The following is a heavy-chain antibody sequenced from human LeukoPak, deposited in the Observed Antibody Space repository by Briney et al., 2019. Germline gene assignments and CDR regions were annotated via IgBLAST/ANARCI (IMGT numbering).Heavy chain of an antibody. Sequence: SETLSLTCSVSGDSTGSGNYYWSWIRQPPGKDLEYIGYIYYSGNTYYNPSLRARVSISVDTSKNQFSLKLSSVTAADTAFYYCARGLLWFGEQKSWFDPWGQGTLVTVSS. D-gene: IGHD3-10*01. CDR3: ARGLLWFGEQKSWFDP. CDR1: GDSTGSGNYY. V-gene: IGHV4-30-4*01. J-gene: IGHJ5*02. CDR2: IYYSGNT.